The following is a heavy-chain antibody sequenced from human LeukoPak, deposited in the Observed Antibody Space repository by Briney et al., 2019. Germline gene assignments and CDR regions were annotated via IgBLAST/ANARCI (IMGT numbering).Heavy chain of an antibody. D-gene: IGHD6-19*01. V-gene: IGHV3-21*01. J-gene: IGHJ4*02. CDR3: ARDGLQWLASTSQAEIDY. Sequence: PGGSLRLSCAASGFTFSSYSMNWVRQAPGKGLEWVSSISSSSSYIYYADSVKGRFAISRDNSKNTLYLQMNSLRAEDTAVYYCARDGLQWLASTSQAEIDYWGQGTLVTVSS. CDR2: ISSSSSYI. CDR1: GFTFSSYS.